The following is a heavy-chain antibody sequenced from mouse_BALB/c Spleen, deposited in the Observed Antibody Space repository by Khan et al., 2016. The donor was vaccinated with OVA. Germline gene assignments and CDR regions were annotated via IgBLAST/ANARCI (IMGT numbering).Heavy chain of an antibody. CDR1: GCTFTDYV. Sequence: QVQLKQSGPELMKPGASVNISCKASGCTFTDYVINWVKQRTGQGLEWIGEIYPGSGTTYYIEKFKGKAKLTADTSSNTAYMQLSSLTSEDSAVYFCAKNYASWFAYWGQGTLVTVSA. D-gene: IGHD1-1*02. CDR3: AKNYASWFAY. V-gene: IGHV1-77*01. CDR2: IYPGSGTT. J-gene: IGHJ3*01.